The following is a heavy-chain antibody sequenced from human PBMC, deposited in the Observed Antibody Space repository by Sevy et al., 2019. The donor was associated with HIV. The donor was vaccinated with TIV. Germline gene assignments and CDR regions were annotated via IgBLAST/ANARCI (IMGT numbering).Heavy chain of an antibody. J-gene: IGHJ6*02. CDR3: ARVSSIYYDRGYFYAMDV. CDR1: RFTFSSYW. V-gene: IGHV3-7*01. D-gene: IGHD3-22*01. CDR2: INQDGSEK. Sequence: GGSLRLSCAASRFTFSSYWMSWVRQAPGKGLEWVANINQDGSEKCHLNSVKGRFTISRDNAKNSLYLQMNSLRAEDSSVYFCARVSSIYYDRGYFYAMDVWGQGTTVTVSS.